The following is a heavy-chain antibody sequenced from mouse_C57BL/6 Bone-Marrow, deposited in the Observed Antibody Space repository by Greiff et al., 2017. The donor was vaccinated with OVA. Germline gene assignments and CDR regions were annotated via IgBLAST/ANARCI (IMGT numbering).Heavy chain of an antibody. Sequence: VMLVESGPGLVAPSQSLSITCTVSGFSLTSYAISWVRQPPGKGLEWLGVIWTGGGTNYNSALKSRLSISKDNSKSQVFLKMNSLQTDDTARYYCARNLGLWFPYYAMDYWGQGTSVTVSS. J-gene: IGHJ4*01. CDR1: GFSLTSYA. CDR2: IWTGGGT. CDR3: ARNLGLWFPYYAMDY. V-gene: IGHV2-9-1*01. D-gene: IGHD2-2*01.